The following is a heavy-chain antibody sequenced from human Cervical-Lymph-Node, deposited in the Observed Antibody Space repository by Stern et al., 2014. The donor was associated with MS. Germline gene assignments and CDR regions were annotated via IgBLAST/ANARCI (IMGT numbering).Heavy chain of an antibody. J-gene: IGHJ4*02. V-gene: IGHV1-46*01. CDR1: GYTFTSNK. CDR2: INPGGGST. CDR3: ARDNGGWSVDS. Sequence: QVQLVQSGAEVKKPGASVKVSCKAFGYTFTSNKMHWVRQAPGQGLEWMGIINPGGGSTRYAQKLPGRVTMTRDTSTSTVYMELTSLRSEDTAVYSCARDNGGWSVDSWGQGTLVIVSS. D-gene: IGHD6-19*01.